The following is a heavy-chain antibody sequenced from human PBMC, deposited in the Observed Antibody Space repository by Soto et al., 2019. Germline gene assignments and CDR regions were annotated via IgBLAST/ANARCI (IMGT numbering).Heavy chain of an antibody. Sequence: QVQLQESGTGLVNPSQTLSLTCTVSGGSISSGDYYWSWIRQPPGKGLEWIGYIYYSGSTYYNPSLKSRVTLSVDTSKNQFSLKLRSVTDADTAVDDCARDGCVFAGMDVWGQGTTVTVSS. J-gene: IGHJ6*02. CDR3: ARDGCVFAGMDV. V-gene: IGHV4-30-4*01. CDR1: GGSISSGDYY. D-gene: IGHD2-8*01. CDR2: IYYSGST.